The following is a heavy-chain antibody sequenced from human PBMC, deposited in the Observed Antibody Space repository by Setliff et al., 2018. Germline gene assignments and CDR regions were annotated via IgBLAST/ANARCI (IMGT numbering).Heavy chain of an antibody. D-gene: IGHD3-10*01. CDR3: TGRTYGHQLGDY. J-gene: IGHJ4*02. CDR1: RFTFSNYW. CDR2: VRSNSVGGTT. Sequence: GGSLRLSCAASRFTFSNYWMSWVRQAPGKGLEWVARVRSNSVGGTTEYGAPVKGRFTISRDDSKDTVYLQMNDLKTEDTGVYYCTGRTYGHQLGDYWGQGTLVTVSS. V-gene: IGHV3-15*01.